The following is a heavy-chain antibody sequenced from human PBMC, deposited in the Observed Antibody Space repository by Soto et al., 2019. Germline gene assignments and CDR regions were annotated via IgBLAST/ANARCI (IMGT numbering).Heavy chain of an antibody. D-gene: IGHD2-15*01. V-gene: IGHV3-66*01. CDR3: ARGVTVVAATDHDAFDI. J-gene: IGHJ3*02. CDR2: IYSGGST. Sequence: GGSLRLSCAASGFTVSSNYMSWVRQAPGKGLEWVSVIYSGGSTYYADSVKGRFTISRDNSKNTLYLQMNSLGAEDTAVYYCARGVTVVAATDHDAFDIWGQGTMVTVSS. CDR1: GFTVSSNY.